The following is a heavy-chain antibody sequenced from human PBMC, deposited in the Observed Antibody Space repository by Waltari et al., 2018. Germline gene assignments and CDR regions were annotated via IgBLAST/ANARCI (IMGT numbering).Heavy chain of an antibody. CDR1: GYSFTSAYW. J-gene: IGHJ4*02. CDR3: AGHEWGLPGF. V-gene: IGHV4-38-2*01. D-gene: IGHD1-26*01. CDR2: IHYTGDT. Sequence: QVQLQESGPGLVKPSETLSLTCGVSGYSFTSAYWWAWFRQPPGTGLEWIASIHYTGDTQYSPSLKSRVTISADKSKNEVSLRLTSVTAADTAVYYCAGHEWGLPGFWGQGTLVTVSS.